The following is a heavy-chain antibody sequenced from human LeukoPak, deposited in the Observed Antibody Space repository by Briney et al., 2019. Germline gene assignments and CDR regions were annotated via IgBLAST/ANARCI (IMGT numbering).Heavy chain of an antibody. CDR2: IKQDVSEK. D-gene: IGHD3-10*01. J-gene: IGHJ4*02. V-gene: IGHV3-7*05. CDR1: GFTLSSYW. Sequence: PGGSLRLSCAASGFTLSSYWMSWVRQAPGKGLEWVANIKQDVSEKYYVDSVTGRFTISRDNAKNSVYLQMNSLRAEDTAVYYCARETTLYGSGSYYMRHFEYWGQGTLVTVSS. CDR3: ARETTLYGSGSYYMRHFEY.